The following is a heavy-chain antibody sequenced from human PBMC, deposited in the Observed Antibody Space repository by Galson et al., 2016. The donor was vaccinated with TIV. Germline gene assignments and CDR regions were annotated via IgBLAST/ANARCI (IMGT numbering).Heavy chain of an antibody. CDR2: IHSTGST. CDR3: ARSVRGPYYYDSTGYPYYFDY. V-gene: IGHV4-61*02. Sequence: LSLTCTVSSGSISSGNSYWSWIRQPAGKGLEWIERIHSTGSTNYNPSLKSRLTISVDTSKNQFSLKLTSVTAADTAVYYCARSVRGPYYYDSTGYPYYFDYWGQGTLVTVSS. J-gene: IGHJ4*02. CDR1: SGSISSGNSY. D-gene: IGHD3-22*01.